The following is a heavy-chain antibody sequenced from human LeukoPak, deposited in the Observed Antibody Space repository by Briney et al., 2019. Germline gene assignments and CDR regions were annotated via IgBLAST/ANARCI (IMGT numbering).Heavy chain of an antibody. CDR1: GYTFTTYY. J-gene: IGHJ4*02. CDR2: INPSGGST. Sequence: ASVKVSCKASGYTFTTYYMHWVRQAPGQGLEWMGIINPSGGSTNYAQKFQGRVTMTRDTSTSTVYMELSSLRSEDTAMYYCARDQGISSPFDYWGQGTLVTVSS. V-gene: IGHV1-46*01. CDR3: ARDQGISSPFDY. D-gene: IGHD6-13*01.